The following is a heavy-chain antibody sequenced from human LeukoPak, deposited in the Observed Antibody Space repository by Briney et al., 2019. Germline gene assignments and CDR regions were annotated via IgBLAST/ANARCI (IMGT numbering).Heavy chain of an antibody. J-gene: IGHJ4*02. CDR3: ASTYFNYYDSSGYFDY. D-gene: IGHD3-22*01. CDR2: INHSGST. CDR1: GGSFSGYY. V-gene: IGHV4-34*01. Sequence: SETLSLTCAVYGGSFSGYYWSWIRQPPGKGLEWIGEINHSGSTNYNPSLKSRVTISVDTSKNQFSLKLSSVTAADTAVYYCASTYFNYYDSSGYFDYWGQGALVTVSS.